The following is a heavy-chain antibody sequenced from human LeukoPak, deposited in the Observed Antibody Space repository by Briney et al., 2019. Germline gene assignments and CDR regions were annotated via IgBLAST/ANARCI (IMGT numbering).Heavy chain of an antibody. CDR3: TTGDIVVVPAAIRSEFDY. V-gene: IGHV3-15*01. CDR1: GFTFSTYA. CDR2: IKSKTDGGTT. Sequence: GGSLRLSCVASGFTFSTYAMSWVRQAPGKGLEWVGRIKSKTDGGTTDYAAPVKGRFTISRDDSKNTLYLQMNSLKTEDTAVYYCTTGDIVVVPAAIRSEFDYWGQGTLVTVSS. D-gene: IGHD2-2*02. J-gene: IGHJ4*02.